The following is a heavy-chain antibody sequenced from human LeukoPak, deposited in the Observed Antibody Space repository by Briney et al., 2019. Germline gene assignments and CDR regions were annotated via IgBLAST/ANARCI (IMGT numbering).Heavy chain of an antibody. J-gene: IGHJ4*02. CDR3: ARSQSIDYYDSSGYGY. V-gene: IGHV1-18*01. Sequence: ASVKVSCKASGYTFTSYDINWVRQATGQGLEWMGWISAYNGNTNYAQKLQGRVTMTTDTSTSTAYMELRSLRSDDTAVYYCARSQSIDYYDSSGYGYWGQGTLVTVSS. CDR2: ISAYNGNT. D-gene: IGHD3-22*01. CDR1: GYTFTSYD.